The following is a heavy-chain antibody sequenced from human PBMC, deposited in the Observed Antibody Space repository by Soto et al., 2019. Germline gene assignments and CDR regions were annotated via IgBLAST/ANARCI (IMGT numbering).Heavy chain of an antibody. Sequence: EVQLLESGGGLAQPGGSLRLSCAASGFTFNDYAMAWVRQAPGKGLEWVSSISGSGGHSSYADSVRGRFTISRDNVNSILSLDMGDLSAEDTAVYYCAKDCRRLAVAGSAFDSWGQGTLVTVSS. V-gene: IGHV3-23*01. CDR3: AKDCRRLAVAGSAFDS. J-gene: IGHJ4*02. CDR1: GFTFNDYA. CDR2: ISGSGGHS. D-gene: IGHD6-19*01.